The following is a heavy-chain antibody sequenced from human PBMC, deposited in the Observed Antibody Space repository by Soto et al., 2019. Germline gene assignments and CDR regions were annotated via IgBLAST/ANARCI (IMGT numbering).Heavy chain of an antibody. CDR1: GYTFTSYY. CDR2: INPSGGST. CDR3: ARGSLGYYYYYGMDV. V-gene: IGHV1-46*01. J-gene: IGHJ6*02. Sequence: GASVKVSCKASGYTFTSYYMHWVRQAPGQGLEWMGIINPSGGSTSYAQKFQGRVTMTRDTSTSTVYMELSSLRSEDTAVYYCARGSLGYYYYYGMDVSGQGTTVTVSS.